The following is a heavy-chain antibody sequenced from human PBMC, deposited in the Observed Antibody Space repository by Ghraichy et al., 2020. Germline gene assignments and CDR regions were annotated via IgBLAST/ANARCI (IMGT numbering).Heavy chain of an antibody. CDR2: IWYDGSNK. J-gene: IGHJ4*02. Sequence: GSLRLSCAASGFTFSSYGMHWVRQAPGKGLEWVAVIWYDGSNKYYADSVKGRFTISRDNSKNTLYLQMNSLRAEDTAVYYCARDGGVRCSSTSCPFDYWGQGTLVTVSS. V-gene: IGHV3-33*01. CDR1: GFTFSSYG. D-gene: IGHD2-2*01. CDR3: ARDGGVRCSSTSCPFDY.